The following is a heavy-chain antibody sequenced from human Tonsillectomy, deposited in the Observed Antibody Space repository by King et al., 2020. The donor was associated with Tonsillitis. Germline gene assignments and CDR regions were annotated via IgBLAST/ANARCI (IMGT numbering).Heavy chain of an antibody. CDR2: ITPILGTA. D-gene: IGHD2-15*01. CDR1: GGTFSHYG. J-gene: IGHJ6*02. V-gene: IGHV1-69*01. Sequence: VQLVQSGAEVKKPGSSVKVSCKASGGTFSHYGVSWVRQAPGQGLEWMGGITPILGTANYAEKFHGRVTITADEFTSTVYMELNSLGSEDTAVYYCARDDFWVDCSGGSCPGMDVWGQGTTVTVSS. CDR3: ARDDFWVDCSGGSCPGMDV.